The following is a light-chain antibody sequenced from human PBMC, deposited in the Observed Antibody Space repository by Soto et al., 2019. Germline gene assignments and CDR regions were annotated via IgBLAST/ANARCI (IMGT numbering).Light chain of an antibody. J-gene: IGKJ1*01. CDR1: QSVNSR. CDR3: QQYNNWLRT. CDR2: DAI. Sequence: EIVLTQSPGTLSLSPWERATLSCRASQSVNSRLAWYQHKPGQAPRLLMYDAILRAAGIPARLSGSWSGTEFTLTINSLQSEDFAVYYCQQYNNWLRTFGHGTKVDIK. V-gene: IGKV3-15*01.